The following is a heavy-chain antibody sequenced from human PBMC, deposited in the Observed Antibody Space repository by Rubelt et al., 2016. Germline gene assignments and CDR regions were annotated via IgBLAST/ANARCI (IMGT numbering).Heavy chain of an antibody. CDR1: GYSFTSYW. V-gene: IGHV5-10-1*03. CDR2: IDPSDSYT. J-gene: IGHJ5*02. CDR3: ARIPGSGSSEINWFDP. D-gene: IGHD3-10*01. Sequence: EVQLVQSGAEVKKPGESLRISCKGSGYSFTSYWISWVRQMPGKGLEWMGRIDPSDSYTNYSPSFQGHGTISADKSISTAYRQWSSLKASDTAMYYCARIPGSGSSEINWFDPWGQGTLVTVSS.